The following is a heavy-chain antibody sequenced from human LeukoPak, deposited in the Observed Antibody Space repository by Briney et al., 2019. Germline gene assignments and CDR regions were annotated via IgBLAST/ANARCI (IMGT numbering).Heavy chain of an antibody. CDR1: GYTFTSYD. CDR2: MNPNSGNT. V-gene: IGHV1-8*01. J-gene: IGHJ4*02. Sequence: ASVKVSCKASGYTFTSYDINWVRQTTGQGLEWMGWMNPNSGNTGYAQKFQGRVTMTRNTSISTAYMELSSLRSEDMAVYYCARSSGYRPFDYWGQGTLVTVSS. CDR3: ARSSGYRPFDY. D-gene: IGHD6-19*01.